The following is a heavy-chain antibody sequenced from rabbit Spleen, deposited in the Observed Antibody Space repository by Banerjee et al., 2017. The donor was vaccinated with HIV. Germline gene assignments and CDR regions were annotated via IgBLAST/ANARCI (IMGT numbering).Heavy chain of an antibody. J-gene: IGHJ6*01. Sequence: QTLEESGGGLVQPEGPLTLTCTASVFSFSSRNYMCWGCQAPGKGLEWIGCIGSGATGNTYYASWEKGRFTITKTSSTTLTLQMTSLTAADTATYFCARDLVAVIGWNFSLWGQGTLVTVS. CDR1: VFSFSSRNY. V-gene: IGHV1S40*01. CDR3: ARDLVAVIGWNFSL. D-gene: IGHD1-1*01. CDR2: IGSGATGNT.